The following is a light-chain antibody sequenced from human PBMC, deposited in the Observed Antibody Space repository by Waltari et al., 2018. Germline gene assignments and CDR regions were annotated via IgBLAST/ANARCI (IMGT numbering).Light chain of an antibody. CDR1: QGIGNY. Sequence: DIQMTQSPSSLSPSVGDRVTITCRASQGIGNYLAWFQQHPGKAPKSLIHAASSLQSGVPSKFSASGSGTDFTLTISSLQPEDFATYYCQQYYSYPVTFGPGTKVEIK. V-gene: IGKV1-16*02. CDR3: QQYYSYPVT. CDR2: AAS. J-gene: IGKJ3*01.